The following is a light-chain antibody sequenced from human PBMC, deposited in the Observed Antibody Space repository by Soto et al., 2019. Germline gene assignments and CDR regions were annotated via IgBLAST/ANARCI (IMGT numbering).Light chain of an antibody. CDR3: QQRSNWPPAWT. V-gene: IGKV3-11*01. J-gene: IGKJ1*01. CDR1: QGVTTN. Sequence: EIVMTQSPGTLSVSPVERATLSCMAGQGVTTNFAWYQQKSGQSPRLLIYGASSRATGIPDRFSGSGSGTDFTLTISSLEPEDFAVYYCQQRSNWPPAWTFGQGTKVDIK. CDR2: GAS.